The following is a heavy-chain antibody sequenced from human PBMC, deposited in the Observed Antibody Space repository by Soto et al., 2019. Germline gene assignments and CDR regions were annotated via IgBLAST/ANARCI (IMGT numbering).Heavy chain of an antibody. D-gene: IGHD3-10*01. CDR2: ISAYNGNT. V-gene: IGHV1-18*01. Sequence: GASVKVSCKASGYTFTSYGISWVRQAPGEGLEWMGWISAYNGNTNYAQKLQGRVTMTTDTSTSTAYMELRSLRSDDTAVHYCARDLGVLLWFGELSAQESYYFDYWGQGTLVTVSS. CDR3: ARDLGVLLWFGELSAQESYYFDY. CDR1: GYTFTSYG. J-gene: IGHJ4*02.